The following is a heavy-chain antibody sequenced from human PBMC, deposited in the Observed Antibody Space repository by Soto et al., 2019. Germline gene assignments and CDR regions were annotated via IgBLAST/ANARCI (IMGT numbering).Heavy chain of an antibody. Sequence: SETLSLTCTVSGGSVSSGSYYWSWIRQPPGKGLEWIGYIYYSGSTNYNPSLKSRVTISVDTSKNQFSLKLSSVTAADTAVYYCARDNIVVVPDASVVGHSKWFDPWGQGTLVTVSS. J-gene: IGHJ5*02. D-gene: IGHD2-2*01. CDR3: ARDNIVVVPDASVVGHSKWFDP. CDR2: IYYSGST. V-gene: IGHV4-61*01. CDR1: GGSVSSGSYY.